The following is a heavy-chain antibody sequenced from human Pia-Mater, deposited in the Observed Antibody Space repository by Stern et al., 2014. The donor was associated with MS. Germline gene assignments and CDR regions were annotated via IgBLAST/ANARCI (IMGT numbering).Heavy chain of an antibody. V-gene: IGHV2-5*02. CDR3: AHLFSDASSSWFDP. D-gene: IGHD6-6*01. CDR2: FYWDDEK. CDR1: GFSLSTSGTG. Sequence: QVTLRESGPTLVKPTQTLTLTCTFSGFSLSTSGTGVTWIRPPPGKALEGLSVFYWDDEKRYSPSLKTRLTITRDTSKSQVVLTMTSMDPVDTATYYCAHLFSDASSSWFDPWGQGTLVTVSS. J-gene: IGHJ5*02.